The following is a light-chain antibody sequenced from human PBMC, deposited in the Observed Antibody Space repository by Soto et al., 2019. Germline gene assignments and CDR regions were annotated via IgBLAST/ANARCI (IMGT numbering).Light chain of an antibody. CDR2: WAS. J-gene: IGKJ4*02. Sequence: DTVMTQSPDSLAVSLGETATIKCKSSKSLFYTSDNKNYLAWYQQRPGQRPRLLIYWASTRASGVPDRFSGGGSGTDFTLTITNIQAEDVASYYCHQYFNAPQAFGGGTKVE. CDR1: KSLFYTSDNKNY. V-gene: IGKV4-1*01. CDR3: HQYFNAPQA.